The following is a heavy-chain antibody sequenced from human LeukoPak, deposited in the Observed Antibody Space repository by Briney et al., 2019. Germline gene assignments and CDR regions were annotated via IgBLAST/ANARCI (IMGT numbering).Heavy chain of an antibody. CDR3: ARDHGTGRFLDYYFDY. CDR2: ISYDGSNK. CDR1: GFTFSSYA. J-gene: IGHJ4*02. V-gene: IGHV3-30-3*01. D-gene: IGHD3/OR15-3a*01. Sequence: GRSLRLSCAASGFTFSSYAMHWVRQAPGKGLEWVAVISYDGSNKYYADSVKGRFTISRDNSKNTLCLQMNSLRAEDTAVYYCARDHGTGRFLDYYFDYWGQGTLVTVSS.